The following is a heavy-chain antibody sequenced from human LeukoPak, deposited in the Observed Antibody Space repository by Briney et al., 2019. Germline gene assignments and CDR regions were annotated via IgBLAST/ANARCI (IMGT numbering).Heavy chain of an antibody. CDR3: ARERSGYYFDY. D-gene: IGHD3-22*01. CDR2: ISGNGRSI. Sequence: GGSLRLSCAASGFSFSTFSMNWVRQAPGKELEYVSMISGNGRSITYADSVKGRFTVSRDNSKNTLYLQMGSLRAEDTAVYYCARERSGYYFDYWGQGTLVTASS. V-gene: IGHV3-64*02. CDR1: GFSFSTFS. J-gene: IGHJ4*02.